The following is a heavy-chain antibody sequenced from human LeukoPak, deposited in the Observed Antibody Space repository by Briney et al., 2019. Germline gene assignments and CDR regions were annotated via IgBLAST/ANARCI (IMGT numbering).Heavy chain of an antibody. J-gene: IGHJ4*02. Sequence: ASVKVSCKASGGTFSSYAISWVRQAPGQGLEWMGWINPNSGGTNYAQKFQGRVTMTRDTSISTAYMELSRLRSDDTAVYYCAREVHPGSGSDYWGQGTLVTVSS. CDR2: INPNSGGT. D-gene: IGHD3-3*01. V-gene: IGHV1-2*02. CDR1: GGTFSSYA. CDR3: AREVHPGSGSDY.